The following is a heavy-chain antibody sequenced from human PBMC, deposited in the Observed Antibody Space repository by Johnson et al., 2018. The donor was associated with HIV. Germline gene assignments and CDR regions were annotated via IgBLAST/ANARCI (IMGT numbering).Heavy chain of an antibody. CDR1: GFTFSSYG. Sequence: QMLLVESGGGVVQPGRSLRLSCAASGFTFSSYGMHWVRQAPGKGLEWLAVIWYDGSNKYYADSVKGRFTISRDNSKNTLYLQMNSLRAEDTAVYYCAKVRFGGNSLGAFDIWGQGTMVTVSS. V-gene: IGHV3-33*06. D-gene: IGHD4-23*01. CDR2: IWYDGSNK. CDR3: AKVRFGGNSLGAFDI. J-gene: IGHJ3*02.